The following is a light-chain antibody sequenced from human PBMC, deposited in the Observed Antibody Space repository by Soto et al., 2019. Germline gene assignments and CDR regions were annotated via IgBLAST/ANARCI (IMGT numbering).Light chain of an antibody. CDR3: TSYTGDDFTFI. J-gene: IGLJ1*01. V-gene: IGLV2-8*01. CDR2: EVS. Sequence: QSAPTQPPSASGSLGQSVPISCTGTNSDIGTYDYVSWYQQHPGRAPKLIIFEVSKRSSGVPDRFSGSKSGNTASLIVSGLQPDDEAEYHCTSYTGDDFTFIFGTGTKVTVL. CDR1: NSDIGTYDY.